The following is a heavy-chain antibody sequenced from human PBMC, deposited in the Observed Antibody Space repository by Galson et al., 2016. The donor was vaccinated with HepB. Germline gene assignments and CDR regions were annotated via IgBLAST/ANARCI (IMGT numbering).Heavy chain of an antibody. J-gene: IGHJ4*02. CDR1: GLTFSRHW. V-gene: IGHV3-74*03. CDR3: ARLSLVVAGNIDY. CDR2: IKDDARST. Sequence: SLRLSCAASGLTFSRHWMHWVRQAPGKGLVWVSYIKDDARSTKYADSVKGRFIISRDNSKNTLYLQMNSLRAEDTGVYYCARLSLVVAGNIDYWGQGTLVTVSS. D-gene: IGHD2-15*01.